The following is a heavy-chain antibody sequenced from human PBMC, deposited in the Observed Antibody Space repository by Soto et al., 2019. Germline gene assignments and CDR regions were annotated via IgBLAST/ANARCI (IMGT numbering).Heavy chain of an antibody. D-gene: IGHD6-13*01. Sequence: PXESLKISCKGSGYSFTSYWIGWVRQMPGKGLEWMGIIYPGDSDTRYSPSFQGQVTISADKSISTAYLQWSSLKASDTAMYYCARFPPAGTSGMDVWGQGTTVTVSS. V-gene: IGHV5-51*01. CDR2: IYPGDSDT. J-gene: IGHJ6*02. CDR3: ARFPPAGTSGMDV. CDR1: GYSFTSYW.